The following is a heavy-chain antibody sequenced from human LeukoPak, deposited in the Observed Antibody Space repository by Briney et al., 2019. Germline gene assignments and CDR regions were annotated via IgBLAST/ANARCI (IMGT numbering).Heavy chain of an antibody. CDR3: ARECSSISCYVGFDY. J-gene: IGHJ4*02. CDR1: GYSLSTFG. Sequence: ASVRVSCKASGYSLSTFGINWVRQAPGKGLEWLGWTSGYNGDTSYAQKVQGRVTMSTDTSTSTAYMELRSLTSDDTAVYYCARECSSISCYVGFDYWGQGTPVTVSS. V-gene: IGHV1-18*01. D-gene: IGHD2-2*01. CDR2: TSGYNGDT.